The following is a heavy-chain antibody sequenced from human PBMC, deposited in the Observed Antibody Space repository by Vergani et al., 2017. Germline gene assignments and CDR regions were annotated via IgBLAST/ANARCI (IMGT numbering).Heavy chain of an antibody. CDR3: ARDRREYCSGGSCYSSDY. J-gene: IGHJ4*02. CDR1: GGTFSSYA. D-gene: IGHD2-15*01. V-gene: IGHV1-69*14. Sequence: QVQLVQSGAEVKKPGSSVKVSCKASGGTFSSYAISWVRQAPGQGLEWMGRIIPIFGTANYAQKFKGRVTITADKSTSTAYMELSSLRSEDTAVYYCARDRREYCSGGSCYSSDYWGQGTLVTVSS. CDR2: IIPIFGTA.